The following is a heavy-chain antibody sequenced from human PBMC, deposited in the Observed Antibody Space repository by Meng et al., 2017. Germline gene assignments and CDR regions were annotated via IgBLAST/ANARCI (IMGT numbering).Heavy chain of an antibody. CDR1: GFTFSSYA. CDR2: ISGSGGST. D-gene: IGHD6-13*01. CDR3: AKDLTAAAGS. Sequence: QVVESGGGWVQPGGDLSLTCAASGFTFSSYAMRWVRQAPGKGLEWVSAISGSGGSTYYADSVKGRFTISRVNSKNTLYLQMNSLRAEDTAVYYCAKDLTAAAGSWGQGTLVTVSS. V-gene: IGHV3-23*04. J-gene: IGHJ4*02.